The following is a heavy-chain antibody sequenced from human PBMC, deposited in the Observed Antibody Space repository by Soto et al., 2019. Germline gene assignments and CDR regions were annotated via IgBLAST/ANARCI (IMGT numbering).Heavy chain of an antibody. CDR1: GFTFRDYP. Sequence: QVQLVESGGGVVQPGRSLSLSCAASGFTFRDYPMHWVRQAPGKGLEWVAVISYDGRGTYYVDSVKGRFTISRDDSNNTLYLQMNSLSVDDTAVYYCAREFIVGAPEYVDYWGQGTLVTVSS. D-gene: IGHD3-16*02. CDR2: ISYDGRGT. J-gene: IGHJ4*02. CDR3: AREFIVGAPEYVDY. V-gene: IGHV3-30*04.